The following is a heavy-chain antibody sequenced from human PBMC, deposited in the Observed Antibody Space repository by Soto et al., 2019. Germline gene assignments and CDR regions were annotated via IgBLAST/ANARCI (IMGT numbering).Heavy chain of an antibody. CDR1: GFSFIEYS. CDR3: AKPLQQWLLQGSGVDV. D-gene: IGHD6-19*01. Sequence: GSLRLSCAASGFSFIEYSMTWVRQAPGKGLQWVSAISGDTATTHYADSVKGRFTISRDNSRDTLYLQMNSLRVEDTAIYYCAKPLQQWLLQGSGVDVWGQGTTVTVSS. V-gene: IGHV3-23*01. J-gene: IGHJ6*02. CDR2: ISGDTATT.